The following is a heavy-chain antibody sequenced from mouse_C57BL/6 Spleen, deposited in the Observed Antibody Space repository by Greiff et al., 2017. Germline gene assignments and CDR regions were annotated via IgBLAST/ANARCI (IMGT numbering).Heavy chain of an antibody. V-gene: IGHV1-62-2*01. CDR3: ARHEGYGYDVGYAMDY. Sequence: QVQLKQSGAELVKPGASVKLSCKASGYTFTEYTIHWVKQRSGQGLEWIGWFYPGSGRIKYNEKFKDKATLTADKSSSTVYMELSRLTSEDSAVYFCARHEGYGYDVGYAMDYWGQGTSVTVSS. D-gene: IGHD2-2*01. CDR2: FYPGSGRI. J-gene: IGHJ4*01. CDR1: GYTFTEYT.